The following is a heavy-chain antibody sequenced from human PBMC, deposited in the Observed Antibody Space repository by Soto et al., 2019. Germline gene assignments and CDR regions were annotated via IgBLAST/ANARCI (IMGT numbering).Heavy chain of an antibody. CDR2: GSYSGTT. J-gene: IGHJ4*02. CDR3: ARGATVTQYDY. D-gene: IGHD4-17*01. Sequence: SETLSLTCTVSGVSVSSGSFYWAWIRQPPGKGLEWIGFGSYSGTTNYKPSLKSRVTISVDTSRSQISLKVSSLTAADTAVYYCARGATVTQYDYWGQGTLVTAPQ. V-gene: IGHV4-61*01. CDR1: GVSVSSGSFY.